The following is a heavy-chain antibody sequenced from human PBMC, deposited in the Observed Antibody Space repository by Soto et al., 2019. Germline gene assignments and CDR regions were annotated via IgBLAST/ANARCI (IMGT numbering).Heavy chain of an antibody. J-gene: IGHJ4*02. CDR3: ARGLTYGSGRKVHFDY. V-gene: IGHV1-18*01. Sequence: ASVKVSCKASGYTFTSYGISWVRQAPGQGLEWMGWISAYNGNTNYAQKLQGRVTMTTDTSTSTAYMELRSLRSDDTAVYYCARGLTYGSGRKVHFDYWGQGTLVTVSS. CDR2: ISAYNGNT. D-gene: IGHD3-10*01. CDR1: GYTFTSYG.